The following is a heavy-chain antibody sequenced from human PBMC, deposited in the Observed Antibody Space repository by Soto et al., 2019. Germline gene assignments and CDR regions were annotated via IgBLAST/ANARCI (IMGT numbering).Heavy chain of an antibody. J-gene: IGHJ6*02. CDR1: GGSFSGLY. Sequence: PSETLSLTCAVSGGSFSGLYWTWIRQPPGEGLEWIGEINHSGTTNFNPSLRSRLTISLDSSKKHFSLKLTSMTAADAAVYYCARAARTLVTSNGLYLWGPGTTVTVSS. D-gene: IGHD2-21*02. CDR3: ARAARTLVTSNGLYL. CDR2: INHSGTT. V-gene: IGHV4-34*01.